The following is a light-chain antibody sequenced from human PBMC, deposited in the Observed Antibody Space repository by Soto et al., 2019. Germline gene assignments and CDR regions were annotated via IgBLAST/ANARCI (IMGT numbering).Light chain of an antibody. CDR3: QQANSFPRT. Sequence: DIQMTQSPSSVSASVGDRVTITCRASRGISRWLAWYQQKPGKAPELLIYAASNLQTGVPSRFSGSGSGTDFTLTISSLQPEDFASYYCQQANSFPRTFGQGTKGISN. CDR1: RGISRW. V-gene: IGKV1-12*01. J-gene: IGKJ1*01. CDR2: AAS.